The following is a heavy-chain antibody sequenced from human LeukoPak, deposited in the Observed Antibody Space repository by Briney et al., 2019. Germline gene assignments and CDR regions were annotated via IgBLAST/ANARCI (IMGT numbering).Heavy chain of an antibody. CDR3: AIDGSDWSPDAFDI. D-gene: IGHD3-9*01. Sequence: PGGSLRLSCAASGFTFSGYSINWVRQAPGKGLEWVSSISSISTYIYYADSVKGRFTISRDNFKNTLYLQMNSLRAEDTAVYYCAIDGSDWSPDAFDIWGQGTMVTVSS. J-gene: IGHJ3*02. CDR1: GFTFSGYS. CDR2: ISSISTYI. V-gene: IGHV3-21*04.